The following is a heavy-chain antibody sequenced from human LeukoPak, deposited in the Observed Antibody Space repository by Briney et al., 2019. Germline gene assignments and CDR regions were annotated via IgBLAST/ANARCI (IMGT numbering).Heavy chain of an antibody. CDR1: GYTFTSYY. CDR3: ARRSGNWYYFDY. Sequence: ASVKVSCKASGYTFTSYYMHWVRQAPGQGLEWMGGITTYNGDSNYAQNLQGRVTMTTDTSTTTAYMELRSLRSDDTAVYYCARRSGNWYYFDYWGQGTLVTVSS. J-gene: IGHJ4*02. D-gene: IGHD6-13*01. V-gene: IGHV1-18*04. CDR2: ITTYNGDS.